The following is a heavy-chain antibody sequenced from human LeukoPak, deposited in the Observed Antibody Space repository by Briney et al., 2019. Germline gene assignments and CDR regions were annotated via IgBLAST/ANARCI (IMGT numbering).Heavy chain of an antibody. CDR2: IIPIFGTA. D-gene: IGHD3-10*01. J-gene: IGHJ4*02. CDR3: ARSGRGTYYYFDL. CDR1: GGTFRSYA. V-gene: IGHV1-69*06. Sequence: ASVKVSCKASGGTFRSYAISWVRQAPGQGLEWMGGIIPIFGTANYAQKFQGRVTITADKSTSTAYMELSSLRSDDTAVYYCARSGRGTYYYFDLWGQGTLVTVSS.